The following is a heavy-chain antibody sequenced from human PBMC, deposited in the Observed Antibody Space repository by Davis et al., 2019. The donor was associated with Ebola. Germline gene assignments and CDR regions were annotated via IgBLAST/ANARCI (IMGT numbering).Heavy chain of an antibody. Sequence: SVKVSCKASGYTFTSYGITWARQAPGQGLEWMGRIIPIVGIANYAQKFQGRVTITADKSTRTAYMELSSLRSEDTAVYYCARDGGDSSSWYKPFDYWGQGTLVTVSS. V-gene: IGHV1-69*04. CDR2: IIPIVGIA. CDR1: GYTFTSYG. CDR3: ARDGGDSSSWYKPFDY. J-gene: IGHJ4*02. D-gene: IGHD6-13*01.